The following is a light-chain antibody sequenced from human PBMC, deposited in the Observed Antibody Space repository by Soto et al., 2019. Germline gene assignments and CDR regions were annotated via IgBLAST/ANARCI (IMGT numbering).Light chain of an antibody. CDR1: QSVSSSY. CDR2: GAS. Sequence: EIVLTQSPGTLSLSPGERATLSCRASQSVSSSYLAWYRQKPGQAPRLLIYGASSRATGISDRFSGSGFGTDFTLTISGLEPEDFAVYYCQQYGNSPVTFGQGTRVGIK. J-gene: IGKJ1*01. CDR3: QQYGNSPVT. V-gene: IGKV3-20*01.